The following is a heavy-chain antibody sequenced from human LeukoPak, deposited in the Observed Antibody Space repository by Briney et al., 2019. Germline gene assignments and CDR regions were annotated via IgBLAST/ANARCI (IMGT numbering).Heavy chain of an antibody. CDR1: GYTFTSYD. J-gene: IGHJ1*01. V-gene: IGHV1-8*01. D-gene: IGHD6-19*01. CDR2: MNPNSGNA. Sequence: GASVKVSCKASGYTFTSYDITWVRQATGRGLEWMGWMNPNSGNAGYAQKFQGRVTMTRNTSISTAYMDLSSLRSEDTAVYYCTRGHSADWGQGTLVTVSS. CDR3: TRGHSAD.